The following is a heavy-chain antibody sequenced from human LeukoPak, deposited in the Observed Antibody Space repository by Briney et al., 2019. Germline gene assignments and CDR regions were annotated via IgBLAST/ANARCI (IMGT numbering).Heavy chain of an antibody. Sequence: SVKVSCKASGGTFSSYAISWVRQAPGQGLEWMGGIIPIFGTANYAQKFQGRVTITADESTSTAYMELSSLRSEDTAVYYCARDRPGIVVVPAAIGWFDPWGQGTLDTVSS. V-gene: IGHV1-69*01. D-gene: IGHD2-2*01. CDR2: IIPIFGTA. CDR3: ARDRPGIVVVPAAIGWFDP. J-gene: IGHJ5*02. CDR1: GGTFSSYA.